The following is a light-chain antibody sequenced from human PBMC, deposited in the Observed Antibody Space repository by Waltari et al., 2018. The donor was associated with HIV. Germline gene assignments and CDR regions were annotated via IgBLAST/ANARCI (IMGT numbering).Light chain of an antibody. Sequence: AIRMTQSPSSFSASTGDRVTITCRASQGISSYLAWYQQKPGKAPKLLLYAASTLQSGVPSRFSGSGSGTDFTLTISCLQSEDFATYYCQQYYSYLERTFGQGTKVEIK. CDR1: QGISSY. CDR2: AAS. CDR3: QQYYSYLERT. J-gene: IGKJ1*01. V-gene: IGKV1-8*01.